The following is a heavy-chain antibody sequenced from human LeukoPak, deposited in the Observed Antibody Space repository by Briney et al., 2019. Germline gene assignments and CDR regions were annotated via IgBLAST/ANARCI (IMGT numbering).Heavy chain of an antibody. CDR1: GFTFSGSG. CDR3: AKGGCRGTCNPLAY. J-gene: IGHJ4*02. CDR2: SGDSDGST. V-gene: IGHV3-23*01. D-gene: IGHD2-15*01. Sequence: GALRLSCTTSGFTFSGSGMGWVRQAPGKGVEGISSSGDSDGSTYYADSLKGRFTISRDNSKTTLYLQMNNLRAEDTAVYYCAKGGCRGTCNPLAYWGQGALVTVSP.